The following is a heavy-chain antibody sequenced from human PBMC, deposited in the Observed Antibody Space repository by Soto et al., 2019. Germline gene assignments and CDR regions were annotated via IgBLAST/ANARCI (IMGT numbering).Heavy chain of an antibody. Sequence: QVQLVQSGAEVKKPGASVKVSCKASNYTLTSYGISWVRQAPGQGLEWMGWISAYNGNTNYAQKLQGRVTMTTDTSTRTAYVALRSLRSDDTALYYCASTNLAHLYYGSGTSDYYYGMDVWGQGTTVTVSS. V-gene: IGHV1-18*01. J-gene: IGHJ6*02. CDR1: NYTLTSYG. D-gene: IGHD3-10*01. CDR2: ISAYNGNT. CDR3: ASTNLAHLYYGSGTSDYYYGMDV.